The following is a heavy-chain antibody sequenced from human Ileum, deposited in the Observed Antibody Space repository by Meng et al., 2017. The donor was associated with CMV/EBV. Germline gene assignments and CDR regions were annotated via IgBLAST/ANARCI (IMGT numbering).Heavy chain of an antibody. CDR1: GESISSDKSH. Sequence: QVQRTGSGPGLGKPSQTLPLTCGVSGESISSDKSHWSWIRQPAGKGLEWIGQRHKNGNDNYNASLKSRVTISIDTSKNQFSLTLTSVTAADTAVYYCAIYYGGVGGRGYWAQGTLVTVSS. J-gene: IGHJ4*02. CDR2: RHKNGND. D-gene: IGHD2-21*01. CDR3: AIYYGGVGGRGY. V-gene: IGHV4-61*02.